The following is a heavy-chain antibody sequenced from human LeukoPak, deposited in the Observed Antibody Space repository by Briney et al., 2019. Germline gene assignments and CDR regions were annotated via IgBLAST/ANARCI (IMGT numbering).Heavy chain of an antibody. V-gene: IGHV4-30-4*01. CDR1: GGSISSGDYY. Sequence: SQTLSLTCTVSGGSISSGDYYWSWIRQPPGKGLEWIVYIYYSGSTYYNPSLKSRVTISVDTSKNQFSLKLSSVTAADTAVYYCARADYYGSGSSAGAFDIWGQGTMVTVSS. CDR2: IYYSGST. J-gene: IGHJ3*02. CDR3: ARADYYGSGSSAGAFDI. D-gene: IGHD3-10*01.